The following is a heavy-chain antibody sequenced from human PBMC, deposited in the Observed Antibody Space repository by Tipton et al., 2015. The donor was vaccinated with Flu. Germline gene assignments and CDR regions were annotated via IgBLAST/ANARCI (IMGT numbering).Heavy chain of an antibody. J-gene: IGHJ4*02. Sequence: SLRLSCVASGFTFSDRWMNWVRQAPGKGLEWVANIKQDGGATNYGDSVRGRFTISRDNAKNSLYLQLNSLRVEDTAVYFCLGMGYWGQGTLLTVSS. D-gene: IGHD1-26*01. CDR3: LGMGY. V-gene: IGHV3-7*01. CDR1: GFTFSDRW. CDR2: IKQDGGAT.